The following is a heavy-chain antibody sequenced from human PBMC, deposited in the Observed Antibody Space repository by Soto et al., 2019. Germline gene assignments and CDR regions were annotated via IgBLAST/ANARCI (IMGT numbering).Heavy chain of an antibody. CDR2: INSDGSSA. CDR1: GFTFRSHW. J-gene: IGHJ5*02. Sequence: GGCLTLSCVASGFTFRSHWMHWVRQSPGKGLVWVTEINSDGSSANYADAVNGGFTFSRDNAKKTLYLQMNSLRAEDTVVYYCARGACNGTSCYVFDPWGPGTLVTVSS. D-gene: IGHD2-2*01. V-gene: IGHV3-74*01. CDR3: ARGACNGTSCYVFDP.